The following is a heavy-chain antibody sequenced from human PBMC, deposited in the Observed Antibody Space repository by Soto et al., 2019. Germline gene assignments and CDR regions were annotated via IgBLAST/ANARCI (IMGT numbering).Heavy chain of an antibody. CDR3: ARPLWRDDYNWGYFDL. J-gene: IGHJ2*01. CDR1: GFTFSSYA. V-gene: IGHV3-30-3*01. D-gene: IGHD4-4*01. Sequence: QVQLVESGGGVVQPGRSLRLSCAASGFTFSSYAMHWVRQAPGKGLEWVAVISYDGSNKYYADSVKGRFTISRDNSKNTLYLQRNSLRAEDTAGYYCARPLWRDDYNWGYFDLWGRGTLVTVSS. CDR2: ISYDGSNK.